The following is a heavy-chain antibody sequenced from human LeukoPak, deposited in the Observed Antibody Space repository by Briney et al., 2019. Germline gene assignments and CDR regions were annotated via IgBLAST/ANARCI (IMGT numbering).Heavy chain of an antibody. J-gene: IGHJ6*02. CDR1: GFTFSSYE. Sequence: GGSLRLSCAASGFTFSSYEMNWVRQAPGKGLEWVSHISSSGSTIYYADSVKGRFTISRDNAKESLFLQMNSLRAEDTAVYYCARELKQLVLKNDYYYGMDVRGQGTTVTVSS. V-gene: IGHV3-48*03. CDR3: ARELKQLVLKNDYYYGMDV. D-gene: IGHD6-13*01. CDR2: ISSSGSTI.